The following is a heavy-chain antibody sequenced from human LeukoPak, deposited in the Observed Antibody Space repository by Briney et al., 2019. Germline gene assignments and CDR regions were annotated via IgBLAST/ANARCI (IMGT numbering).Heavy chain of an antibody. J-gene: IGHJ4*02. D-gene: IGHD6-19*01. CDR1: GGTFSSYA. V-gene: IGHV1-69*04. CDR3: AREGNKIVVAGTGLDY. Sequence: GASVKVSCKASGGTFSSYAISWVRQAPGQGLEWMGRIIPILGIANYAQKFQGRVTITADKSTSTAYMELSSLRSEDTAMYYCAREGNKIVVAGTGLDYWGQGTLVTVSS. CDR2: IIPILGIA.